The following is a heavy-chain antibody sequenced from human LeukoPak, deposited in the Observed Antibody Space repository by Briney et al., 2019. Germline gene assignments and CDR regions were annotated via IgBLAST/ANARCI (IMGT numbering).Heavy chain of an antibody. CDR1: GGSISSGGYY. CDR2: IYCRGTT. J-gene: IGHJ3*02. D-gene: IGHD2-2*01. V-gene: IGHV4-31*03. Sequence: SPMLPLTSSVSGGSISSGGYYWSWIRPPPGKVLGLIYYIYCRGTTYYTPPLKSRITISVDTSKNQVSLKLSSVTAAYTAVYYGARVEGAHIVGGPAAQMSVIAFDIWGEGTMVTVSS. CDR3: ARVEGAHIVGGPAAQMSVIAFDI.